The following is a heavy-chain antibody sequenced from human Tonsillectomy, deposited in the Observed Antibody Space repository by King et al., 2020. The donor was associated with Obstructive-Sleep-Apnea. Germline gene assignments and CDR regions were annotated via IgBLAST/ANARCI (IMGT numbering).Heavy chain of an antibody. Sequence: QLQESGPGLVKPSQTLSLTCTVSGGSISSGDYYWCGIRQPPGKGLEWIGYIYYSGSTYYNPSLKSRGTISVDTSKNQFSLKLSSVTAADTAVYYCSRDGGDSSGYYYFDYWGQGTLVTVSS. CDR3: SRDGGDSSGYYYFDY. D-gene: IGHD3-22*01. J-gene: IGHJ4*02. CDR1: GGSISSGDYY. CDR2: IYYSGST. V-gene: IGHV4-30-4*01.